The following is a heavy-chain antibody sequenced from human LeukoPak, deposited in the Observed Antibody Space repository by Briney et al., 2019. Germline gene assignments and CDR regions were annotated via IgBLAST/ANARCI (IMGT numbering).Heavy chain of an antibody. CDR3: ARGLRGWSGGAHTWYYFDY. V-gene: IGHV4-61*08. Sequence: SETLSLTCTVSGASISSSGYYWSWIRQPPGKGLEYIGYIYYSGTTIYNPSLESRVTISVDTSKNQFSLKLTSVTAADTAVYYCARGLRGWSGGAHTWYYFDYWGQGTLVTVSS. CDR1: GASISSSGYY. J-gene: IGHJ4*02. CDR2: IYYSGTT. D-gene: IGHD3-10*01.